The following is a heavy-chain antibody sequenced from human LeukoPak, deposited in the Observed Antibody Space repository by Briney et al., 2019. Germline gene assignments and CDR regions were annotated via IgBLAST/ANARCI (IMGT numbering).Heavy chain of an antibody. J-gene: IGHJ5*02. CDR2: IYYSGST. D-gene: IGHD3-10*01. CDR1: GGSISSYY. V-gene: IGHV4-59*01. CDR3: ARSGNYYGSGSSNRFDP. Sequence: PSETLSLTCTVSGGSISSYYWSWIRQPPGKGLEWIGYIYYSGSTNYNPSLKSRVTISVDTSKDQFSLKLSSVTAADTAVYYCARSGNYYGSGSSNRFDPWGQGTLVTVSS.